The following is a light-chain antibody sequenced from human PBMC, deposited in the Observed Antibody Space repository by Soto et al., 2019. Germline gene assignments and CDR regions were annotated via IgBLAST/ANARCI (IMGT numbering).Light chain of an antibody. CDR3: QQLYTLPFT. J-gene: IGKJ5*01. CDR1: QDISTF. Sequence: IQLTQSPASLSASVGDRVTFTCLASQDISTFLAWYQQKPGKAPKLLIYEASTLQSGVPSRFSGSGSGTEFTLTISGLLPEDFAAYHCQQLYTLPFTFGQGTRLEIK. CDR2: EAS. V-gene: IGKV1-9*01.